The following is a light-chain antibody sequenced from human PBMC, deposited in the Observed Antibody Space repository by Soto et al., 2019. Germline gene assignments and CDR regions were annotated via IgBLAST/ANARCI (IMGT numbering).Light chain of an antibody. CDR3: ISYARSDTYV. CDR2: EVS. CDR1: SSDVGTYNY. Sequence: QSVLTQPPSASGSPGQSVTISCTGTSSDVGTYNYVSWHQQHPGKAPKLLIYEVSKRPSGVPDRFSGSKSGNTASLTVSGLQAEDEADDYCISYARSDTYVFGTGTKVTVL. J-gene: IGLJ1*01. V-gene: IGLV2-8*01.